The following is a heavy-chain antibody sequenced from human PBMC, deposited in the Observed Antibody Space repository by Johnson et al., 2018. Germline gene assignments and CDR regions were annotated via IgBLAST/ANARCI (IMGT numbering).Heavy chain of an antibody. CDR2: VSASGDPT. CDR3: AAQVSVTTTLYYYYYDMDV. Sequence: EVQLVQSGGGLEQPGGSLRLSCAASGFIFSNYPMNWVRQAPGKGLEWVSAVSASGDPTHYADSVTGRFTISRDNSQKPVFLQMNSLRAADPPLYHCAAQVSVTTTLYYYYYDMDVWGKGTPVTVS. J-gene: IGHJ6*03. D-gene: IGHD4-11*01. CDR1: GFIFSNYP. V-gene: IGHV3-23*04.